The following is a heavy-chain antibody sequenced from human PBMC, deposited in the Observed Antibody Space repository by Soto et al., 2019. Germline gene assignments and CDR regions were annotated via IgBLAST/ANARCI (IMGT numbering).Heavy chain of an antibody. V-gene: IGHV3-23*01. CDR3: AKDHGGRYYDSSGYPLGY. Sequence: EVQLLESGGGLVQPGGSLRLSCAASGFTFSSYAMSWVRQAPGKGLEWVSAISGSGGSTYYADYVKGRFTISRDNSKNTLYLQMNSLRAEDTAVYYCAKDHGGRYYDSSGYPLGYWGQGTLVTVSS. CDR2: ISGSGGST. J-gene: IGHJ4*02. D-gene: IGHD3-22*01. CDR1: GFTFSSYA.